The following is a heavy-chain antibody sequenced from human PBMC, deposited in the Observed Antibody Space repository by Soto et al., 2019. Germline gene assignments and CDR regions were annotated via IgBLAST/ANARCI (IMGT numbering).Heavy chain of an antibody. CDR1: GFSFSRYA. CDR2: MTGSGGDI. J-gene: IGHJ4*02. Sequence: ESGGGLVQPGGSLRLSCAASGFSFSRYAMMWVRQAPGKGQEWVAGMTGSGGDIRYADSVKGRFSISKDNSKNTLYLQMNSLIAEDTAIYYCAKDAVYNDGLWLVANWGQGTLVTVST. CDR3: AKDAVYNDGLWLVAN. D-gene: IGHD5-12*01. V-gene: IGHV3-23*01.